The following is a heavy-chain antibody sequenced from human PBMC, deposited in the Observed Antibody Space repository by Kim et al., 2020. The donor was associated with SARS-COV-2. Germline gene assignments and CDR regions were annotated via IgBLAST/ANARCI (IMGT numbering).Heavy chain of an antibody. J-gene: IGHJ3*02. CDR3: IRVIDYYYGNGYSVDAFDI. V-gene: IGHV3-72*01. D-gene: IGHD3-22*01. Sequence: GGSLRLSCAASGFTFSDHDMDWVRQAPGKGLEWVGRIRYRAKDYTTDYAASVKGRFTISRDDSKNSLYLQMNSLKTEDTAVYYCIRVIDYYYGNGYSVDAFDIWGQGTMVTVSS. CDR2: IRYRAKDYTT. CDR1: GFTFSDHD.